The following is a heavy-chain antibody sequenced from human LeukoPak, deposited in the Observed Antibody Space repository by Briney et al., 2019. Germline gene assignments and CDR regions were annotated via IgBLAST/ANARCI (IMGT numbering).Heavy chain of an antibody. Sequence: SETLSLTCTVSGGSISSYYWSWIRRPPGKGLEWIGYIYYSGSTNYNPSLKSRVTISVDTSKNQFSLKLSSVTAADTAVYYCAREESSGWFFDYWGQGTLVTVSS. CDR2: IYYSGST. J-gene: IGHJ4*02. V-gene: IGHV4-59*01. CDR1: GGSISSYY. CDR3: AREESSGWFFDY. D-gene: IGHD6-19*01.